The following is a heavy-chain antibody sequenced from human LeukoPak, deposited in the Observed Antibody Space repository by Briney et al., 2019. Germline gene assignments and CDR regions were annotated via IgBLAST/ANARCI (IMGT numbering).Heavy chain of an antibody. Sequence: GRSLRLSCAASGFTFSSYGMHWVRQAPGKGLEWVAVIWYDGSNKYYADSVKGRFTISRDNSKNTLYLQMNSLRAEDTAVYYCARDYLYIEATIPYYYYGMDVWGQGTTVTVSS. V-gene: IGHV3-33*01. CDR2: IWYDGSNK. D-gene: IGHD5-12*01. J-gene: IGHJ6*02. CDR3: ARDYLYIEATIPYYYYGMDV. CDR1: GFTFSSYG.